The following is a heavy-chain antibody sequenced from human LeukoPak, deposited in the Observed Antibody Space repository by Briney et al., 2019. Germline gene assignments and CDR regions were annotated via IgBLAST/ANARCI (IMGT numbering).Heavy chain of an antibody. D-gene: IGHD3-10*01. CDR1: GFTFSSYS. Sequence: GGSLRLSCAASGFTFSSYSMNWVRQAPGKGLEWVSSISSSSSSYIYYADSVKGRFTISRDNAKNSLYLQMNSLRAEDTAVYYCARVITMVRGVPYYYGMDVWGKGTTVTVSS. CDR3: ARVITMVRGVPYYYGMDV. J-gene: IGHJ6*04. V-gene: IGHV3-21*01. CDR2: ISSSSSSYI.